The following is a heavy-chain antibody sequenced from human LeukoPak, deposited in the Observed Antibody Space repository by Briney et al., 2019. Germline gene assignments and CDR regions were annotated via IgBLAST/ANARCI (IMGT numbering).Heavy chain of an antibody. V-gene: IGHV4-4*07. D-gene: IGHD2-8*01. CDR3: ARDLPYCTNGVCYIHNWFDP. Sequence: SETLSLTCTVSGGSISSYYWSWIRQPVGKGLEWIGRIYTSGSTNYNPSLKSRVTMSVDTSKNQFSLKLSSVTAADTAVYYCARDLPYCTNGVCYIHNWFDPWGQGTLVTVSS. J-gene: IGHJ5*02. CDR2: IYTSGST. CDR1: GGSISSYY.